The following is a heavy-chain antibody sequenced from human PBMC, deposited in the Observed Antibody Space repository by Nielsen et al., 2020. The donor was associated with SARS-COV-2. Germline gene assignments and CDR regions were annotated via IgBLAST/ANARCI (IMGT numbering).Heavy chain of an antibody. Sequence: GASLKISCAASGFTFSSYATSWVRQAPGKGLEWVSAISGSGGSTYYADSVKGRFTISRDNSKNTLYLQMNSLRAEDTAVYYCARDGSSGWYGGFDYWGQGTLVTVSS. CDR2: ISGSGGST. V-gene: IGHV3-23*01. CDR1: GFTFSSYA. D-gene: IGHD6-19*01. CDR3: ARDGSSGWYGGFDY. J-gene: IGHJ4*02.